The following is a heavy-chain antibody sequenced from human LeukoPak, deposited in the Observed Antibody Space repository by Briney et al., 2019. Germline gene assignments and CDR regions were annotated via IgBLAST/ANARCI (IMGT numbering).Heavy chain of an antibody. CDR1: GGSISSGDYY. CDR2: IYYSGST. Sequence: PSQTLSLTCTVSGGSISSGDYYWSWLRQPPGKGREWIGSIYYSGSTYYNPSLKSRVTISVDTSKNQFSLKLSSVTAADTAVYYCATKPMVRGVITYNVFDYWGQGTLVTVSS. D-gene: IGHD3-10*01. J-gene: IGHJ4*02. CDR3: ATKPMVRGVITYNVFDY. V-gene: IGHV4-39*07.